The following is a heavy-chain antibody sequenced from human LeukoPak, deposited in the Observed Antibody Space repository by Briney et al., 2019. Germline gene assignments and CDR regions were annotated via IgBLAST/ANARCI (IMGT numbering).Heavy chain of an antibody. CDR3: AREWQGGIAAAGTRIEGDY. Sequence: GGSLRLSCAVSGFSVSGYWMTWVRQAPGKGLEWVANIKQDGSEKNYVDSVKGRFTISRNNAENSLFLQMNSLRVEDTAVYYCAREWQGGIAAAGTRIEGDYWGQGTLVAVSS. J-gene: IGHJ4*02. CDR1: GFSVSGYW. CDR2: IKQDGSEK. D-gene: IGHD6-13*01. V-gene: IGHV3-7*01.